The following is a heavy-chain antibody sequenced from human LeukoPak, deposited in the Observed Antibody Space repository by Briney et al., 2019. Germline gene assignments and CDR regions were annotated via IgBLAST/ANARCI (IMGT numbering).Heavy chain of an antibody. J-gene: IGHJ4*02. Sequence: SETLSLTCTVSGGSISSYYWSWIRQPPGKGLEWIGYIYYSGSTNYNPSLKSRVTISVDTSKNQFSLKLSSVTAADTAVYYCARGHGSGSYPDYWGQETLVTVSS. D-gene: IGHD3-10*01. CDR2: IYYSGST. CDR1: GGSISSYY. V-gene: IGHV4-59*01. CDR3: ARGHGSGSYPDY.